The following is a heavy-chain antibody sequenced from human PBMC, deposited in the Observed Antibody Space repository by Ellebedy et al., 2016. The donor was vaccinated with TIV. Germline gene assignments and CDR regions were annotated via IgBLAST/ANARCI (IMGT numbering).Heavy chain of an antibody. Sequence: AASVKVSCKASGCTFNYAITWVRQAPGQGLEWMGAVIPKFERGSPAQKFQGRVTITADEAMSTAYMEMSSLRYDDTAVYYCATSGRVAVTTTFDYWGQGTLVTVSS. J-gene: IGHJ4*02. V-gene: IGHV1-69*13. CDR1: GCTFNYA. CDR2: VIPKFERG. CDR3: ATSGRVAVTTTFDY. D-gene: IGHD4-17*01.